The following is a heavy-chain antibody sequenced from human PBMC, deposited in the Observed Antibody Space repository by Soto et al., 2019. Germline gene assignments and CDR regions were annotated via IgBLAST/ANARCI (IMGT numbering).Heavy chain of an antibody. V-gene: IGHV4-34*01. CDR3: EICRAIGWYGNYYNGRDV. CDR1: GGSFSGYY. J-gene: IGHJ6*02. CDR2: INHSGST. D-gene: IGHD6-19*01. Sequence: SETLPLTCAVYGGSFSGYYWSWIRQPPGKGLEWIGEINHSGSTNYNPSLKSRVTISVDTSKNQFSLKLSSVTVADTAVYYCEICRAIGWYGNYYNGRDVWGQGTTVTV.